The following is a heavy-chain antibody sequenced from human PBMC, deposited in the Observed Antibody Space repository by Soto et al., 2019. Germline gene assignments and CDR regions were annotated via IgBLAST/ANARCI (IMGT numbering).Heavy chain of an antibody. Sequence: ESGGGVVQPGRSLRLSCAASGFTFRSYGMHWVRQAPGKGLEWVAVISYDGSNKYYAESVKGRFTISRDTSKNTLYLQMNSLRPEDTAVYYCAKPYGSGSYYSIYFDSWGQGTLVTVSS. J-gene: IGHJ4*02. CDR1: GFTFRSYG. V-gene: IGHV3-30*18. CDR2: ISYDGSNK. CDR3: AKPYGSGSYYSIYFDS. D-gene: IGHD3-10*01.